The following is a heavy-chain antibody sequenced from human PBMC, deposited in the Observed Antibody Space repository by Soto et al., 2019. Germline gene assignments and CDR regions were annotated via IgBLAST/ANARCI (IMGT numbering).Heavy chain of an antibody. J-gene: IGHJ6*02. CDR2: ISGGGGST. CDR3: AKDMGISVARDYCGMDV. CDR1: GFTFSSYA. Sequence: EVQLLGSGGGLVQPGGSLRLSCAASGFTFSSYAMSCVRQAPGKGLEWVSAISGGGGSTYYADSVKGRFTITRDNSKNTLYLQMHSLRAEDTAVYYCAKDMGISVARDYCGMDVWGQGTTVTVSS. D-gene: IGHD6-19*01. V-gene: IGHV3-23*01.